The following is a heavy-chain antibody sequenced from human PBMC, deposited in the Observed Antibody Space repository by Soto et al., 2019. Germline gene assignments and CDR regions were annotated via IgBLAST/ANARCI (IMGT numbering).Heavy chain of an antibody. J-gene: IGHJ4*02. D-gene: IGHD5-18*01. V-gene: IGHV3-66*04. Sequence: EVQLVESGGGLVQPGGSLRLSCAASGVTVSSNYMSWVRQAPGKGLEWVSVIYSGGSTYYADSVKGRFTISRDNSKNTLYLHMNSLGAEDTAVYYCARHGYNYGGGYFDYWGQGTLVTVSS. CDR1: GVTVSSNY. CDR3: ARHGYNYGGGYFDY. CDR2: IYSGGST.